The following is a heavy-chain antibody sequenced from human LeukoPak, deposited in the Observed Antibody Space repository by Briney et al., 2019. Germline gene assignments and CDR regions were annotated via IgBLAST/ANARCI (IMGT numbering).Heavy chain of an antibody. V-gene: IGHV3-49*04. CDR2: IRNKAYGGTT. J-gene: IGHJ4*02. D-gene: IGHD2-21*02. CDR1: GFTFGDYA. Sequence: PLRSLRLSCTASGFTFGDYAMSWVRQAPGKGLEWVGFIRNKAYGGTTEYAASVKGRFTISRDDSKSIAYLQMNSLKTEDTAVYSCTRDSAYCGGDCHSDYWGQVTLVTVSS. CDR3: TRDSAYCGGDCHSDY.